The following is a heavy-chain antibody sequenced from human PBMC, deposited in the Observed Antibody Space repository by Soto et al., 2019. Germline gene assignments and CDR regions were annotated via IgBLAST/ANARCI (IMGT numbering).Heavy chain of an antibody. Sequence: EVQLLESGGGLVQPGVSLRLSCAASGFTFSSYAMSWVRQAPGKGLEWVSAISGSGGSTYYADSVKGRFTISSDNSKNTLYLQMNNLRAEDTTVYYCAKERRGHILTGYYPDYWGQGTLVTVSS. J-gene: IGHJ4*02. D-gene: IGHD3-9*01. CDR3: AKERRGHILTGYYPDY. V-gene: IGHV3-23*01. CDR2: ISGSGGST. CDR1: GFTFSSYA.